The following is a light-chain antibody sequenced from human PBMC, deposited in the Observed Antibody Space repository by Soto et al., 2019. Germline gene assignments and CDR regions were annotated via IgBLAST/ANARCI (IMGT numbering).Light chain of an antibody. CDR1: QSLVHSDGNTY. V-gene: IGKV2-24*01. J-gene: IGKJ1*01. CDR3: MQTTQSWA. CDR2: EIS. Sequence: DIVMTQTPLSSPVTLGQPASISCRSSQSLVHSDGNTYLSWLHQRPGQPPRLLIYEISKRFSGVPDRFSGSGAGTDFTLKISKVEPEDVVVYYCMQTTQSWAFGQGTKVEIE.